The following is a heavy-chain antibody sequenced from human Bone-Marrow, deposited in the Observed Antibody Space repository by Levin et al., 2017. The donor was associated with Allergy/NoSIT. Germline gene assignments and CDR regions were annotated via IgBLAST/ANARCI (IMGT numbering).Heavy chain of an antibody. V-gene: IGHV3-74*01. J-gene: IGHJ4*02. CDR2: INHDGSHT. D-gene: IGHD7-27*01. Sequence: GGSLRLSCAVSGFTFKNYWMNWVRQVPGRGLVWVSRINHDGSHTRYADSVRGRFTISRDNAKSTLFLQMHSLTAEDTAIYYCAKANSNWLSWGQGSLVTVSS. CDR1: GFTFKNYW. CDR3: AKANSNWLS.